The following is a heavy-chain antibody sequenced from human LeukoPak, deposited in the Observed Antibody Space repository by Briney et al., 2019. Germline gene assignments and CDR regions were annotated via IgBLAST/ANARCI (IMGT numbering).Heavy chain of an antibody. CDR3: ARGKVAVAGKNWFDP. CDR1: GYTFTSYY. J-gene: IGHJ5*02. V-gene: IGHV1-46*01. D-gene: IGHD6-19*01. Sequence: ASVKVSCKASGYTFTSYYMHWVRQAPGQGLERMGIINPSGGSTSYAQKFQGRVTMTRDMSTSTVYMELSSLRSEDTAVYYCARGKVAVAGKNWFDPWGQGALVTVSS. CDR2: INPSGGST.